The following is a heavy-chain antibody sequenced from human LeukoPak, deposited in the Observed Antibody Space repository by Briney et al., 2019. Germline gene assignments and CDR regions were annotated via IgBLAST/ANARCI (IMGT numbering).Heavy chain of an antibody. CDR2: IKSKTDGGTT. D-gene: IGHD3-16*01. J-gene: IGHJ4*02. CDR1: GFTFSNAW. Sequence: GGSLRLSCAASGFTFSNAWMSWVRQAPGRGLEWVGRIKSKTDGGTTDHAAPVKDRFTIPRNDSKKTLYLQMNSLQSEDPAMYYCITGYYGLRLGESLHYFAYWGQGTLVTVSS. V-gene: IGHV3-15*01. CDR3: ITGYYGLRLGESLHYFAY.